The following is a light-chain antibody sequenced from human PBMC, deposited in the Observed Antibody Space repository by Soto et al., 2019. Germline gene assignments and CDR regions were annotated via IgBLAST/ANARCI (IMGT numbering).Light chain of an antibody. CDR2: YDD. CDR1: RSNIGNNA. J-gene: IGLJ1*01. V-gene: IGLV1-36*01. Sequence: QSALTPAPSVSETPRRRVTISCSGRRSNIGNNAVNWYQQLPGKAPKLLIYYDDLLPSGVSDRFSGSKSATSASLAISGLQSEDEAEYYCAAWDDSMNGYVFGTGTKVTVL. CDR3: AAWDDSMNGYV.